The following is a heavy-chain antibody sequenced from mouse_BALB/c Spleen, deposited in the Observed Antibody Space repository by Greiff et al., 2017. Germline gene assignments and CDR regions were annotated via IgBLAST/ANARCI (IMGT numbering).Heavy chain of an antibody. V-gene: IGHV1-82*01. CDR1: GYAFSSSW. CDR2: IYPGDGDT. Sequence: VQLQQSGPELVKPGASVKISCKASGYAFSSSWMNWVKQRPGQGLEWIGRIYPGDGDTNYNGKFKGKATLTADKSSSTAYMQLSSLTSVDSAVYFCARGGSSPTFWFAYWGQGTLVTVSA. J-gene: IGHJ3*01. CDR3: ARGGSSPTFWFAY. D-gene: IGHD1-1*01.